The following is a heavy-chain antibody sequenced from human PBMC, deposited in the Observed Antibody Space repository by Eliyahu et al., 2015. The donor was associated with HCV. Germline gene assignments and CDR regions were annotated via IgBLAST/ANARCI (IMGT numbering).Heavy chain of an antibody. CDR1: GGSFXLYF. Sequence: QVQLQQWGAGLLKPSETLSLTCDVSGGSFXLYFWSWIRQSPGRGLVWIGEINSGGSTNYNPSLQSRVTISGDTSKKQFSLKMISVTAADTATYYCARLFNTNSGRSGFDFWGPGTVVTVSS. J-gene: IGHJ3*01. V-gene: IGHV4-34*02. CDR3: ARLFNTNSGRSGFDF. CDR2: INSGGST. D-gene: IGHD4-23*01.